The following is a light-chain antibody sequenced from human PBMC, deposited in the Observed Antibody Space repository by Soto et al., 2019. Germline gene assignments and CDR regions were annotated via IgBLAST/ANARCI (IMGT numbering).Light chain of an antibody. J-gene: IGKJ3*01. CDR1: QGISSY. Sequence: DLQLTQSPSFLSASVGDRVTITCRASQGISSYLAWYQQKPGKAPKLLIYAASILQSGVPSRFSGSGSGTEFTLTISSLQPEDFATYYCQQLNSYPVTFGPGTKVDIK. V-gene: IGKV1-9*01. CDR3: QQLNSYPVT. CDR2: AAS.